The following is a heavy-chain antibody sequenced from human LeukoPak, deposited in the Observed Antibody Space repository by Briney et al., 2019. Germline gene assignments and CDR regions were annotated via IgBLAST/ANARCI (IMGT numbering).Heavy chain of an antibody. J-gene: IGHJ4*02. CDR1: GYTFTGYY. CDR2: INPKSGGT. D-gene: IGHD4-17*01. V-gene: IGHV1-2*02. CDR3: SRAAADDYVGVPGY. Sequence: GASVKVSCKASGYTFTGYYMHWVRQVPGQGLEYMGWINPKSGGTNYAQKFQGRVTMTRDTSFCTAYMELSGLGSDDTALYYCSRAAADDYVGVPGYWGQGTLVTVSS.